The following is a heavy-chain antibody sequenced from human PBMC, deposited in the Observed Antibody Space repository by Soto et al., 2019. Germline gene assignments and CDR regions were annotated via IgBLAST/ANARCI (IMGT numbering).Heavy chain of an antibody. CDR2: IYYSGST. CDR1: GVSMSGCC. Sequence: SETRSLNSGVAGVSMSGCCWSWIRQPAWKGLEWIGYIYYSGSTNYNPSLKSRVTISVDTSKNQFSLKLSSVTAADTAVYYCARTMVRYSYYYYGMDVWGQGNTVTVS. J-gene: IGHJ6*02. CDR3: ARTMVRYSYYYYGMDV. D-gene: IGHD3-10*01. V-gene: IGHV4-59*01.